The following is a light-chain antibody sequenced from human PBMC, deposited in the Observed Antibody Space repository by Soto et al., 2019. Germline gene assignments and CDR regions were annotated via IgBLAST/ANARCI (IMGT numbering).Light chain of an antibody. Sequence: DIVMTQSPDSLAVSLGERVTINCKSSQSFLYSPNNKNYLAWYQQKPGQPPKALIYWASTRESGVPDRFSGSGSGTDFTLTISSLQAEDVAVYYCQQYYTTPWTFGQGTKVEIK. J-gene: IGKJ1*01. CDR1: QSFLYSPNNKNY. V-gene: IGKV4-1*01. CDR3: QQYYTTPWT. CDR2: WAS.